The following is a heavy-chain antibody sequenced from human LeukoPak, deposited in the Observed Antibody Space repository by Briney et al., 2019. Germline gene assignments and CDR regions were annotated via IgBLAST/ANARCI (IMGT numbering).Heavy chain of an antibody. D-gene: IGHD6-13*01. CDR2: IHHSGGT. V-gene: IGHV4-39*01. CDR3: ARRRLFGNSWPFDS. Sequence: SETLSLTCTVSGLSISSAPNYWDWIRQPPGKGLEWIGEIHHSGGTYYNPSLKSRVTISLDTSKNQFSLNLTSVTAADTAVYYCARRRLFGNSWPFDSWGQGTLVIVSS. J-gene: IGHJ4*02. CDR1: GLSISSAPNY.